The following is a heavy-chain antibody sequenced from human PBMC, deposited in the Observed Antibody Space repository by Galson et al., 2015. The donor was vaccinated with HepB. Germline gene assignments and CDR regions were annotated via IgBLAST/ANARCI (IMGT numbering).Heavy chain of an antibody. CDR2: MNPNSGNT. CDR3: ARIISRRDGSAYAFDI. D-gene: IGHD5-24*01. CDR1: GYTFTSYD. J-gene: IGHJ3*02. V-gene: IGHV1-8*01. Sequence: SVKVSCKASGYTFTSYDINWVRQATGQGLEWMGWMNPNSGNTGYAQKFQGRVTMTRNTSISTAYMELSSLRSEDTAVYYCARIISRRDGSAYAFDIWGQGTMVTVSS.